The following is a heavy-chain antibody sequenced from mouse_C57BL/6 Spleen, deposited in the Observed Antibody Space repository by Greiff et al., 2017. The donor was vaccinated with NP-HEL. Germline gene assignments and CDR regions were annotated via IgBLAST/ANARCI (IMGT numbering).Heavy chain of an antibody. V-gene: IGHV5-4*01. CDR1: GFTFSSYA. CDR2: ISDGGSYT. J-gene: IGHJ3*01. D-gene: IGHD3-3*01. Sequence: EVQLVESGGGLVKPGGSLKLSCAASGFTFSSYAMSWVRQTPEKRLEWVATISDGGSYTYYPDNVKGRFTISRDKAKNNLYLQMSHLKSEDTAMYYCARDGGQFAYWGQGTLVTVSA. CDR3: ARDGGQFAY.